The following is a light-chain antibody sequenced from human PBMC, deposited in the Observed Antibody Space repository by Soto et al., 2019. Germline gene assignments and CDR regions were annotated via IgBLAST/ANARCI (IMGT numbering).Light chain of an antibody. V-gene: IGKV3-20*01. CDR3: QQYSFLPRT. J-gene: IGKJ1*01. CDR1: QNVLSNY. CDR2: DAS. Sequence: PGERATLSCWASQNVLSNYLAWYQQKPGQAPRLLIYDASTRATGIPDRFGGSGSGTDFTLTISRLEPEDFAVYYCQQYSFLPRTFGQGTKVEIK.